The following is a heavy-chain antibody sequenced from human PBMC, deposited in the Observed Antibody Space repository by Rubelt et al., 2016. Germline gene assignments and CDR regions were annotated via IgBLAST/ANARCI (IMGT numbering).Heavy chain of an antibody. CDR3: ARVLSGTSVGWLDP. CDR2: ISAYNDDT. Sequence: QLQLVQSGAEVKKPGASVKVSCKASGYTFTSYGISWVRQAPGQGLEWMGWISAYNDDTKDAQKLQGGVTMTTDTSTSTAYMELRSLRSDDTAVDYCARVLSGTSVGWLDPWGQGTLVTVSS. V-gene: IGHV1-18*01. J-gene: IGHJ5*02. D-gene: IGHD1-1*01. CDR1: GYTFTSYG.